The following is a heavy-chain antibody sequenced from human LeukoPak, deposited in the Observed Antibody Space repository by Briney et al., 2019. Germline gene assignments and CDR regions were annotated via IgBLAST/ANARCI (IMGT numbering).Heavy chain of an antibody. CDR1: GFTFDDYA. J-gene: IGHJ6*03. V-gene: IGHV3-9*01. CDR3: AKSYDILSPYYYYYYMDV. CDR2: ISWNSGSI. Sequence: GGSLRLSCAASGFTFDDYAMHWVRQAPGKGLEWVSGISWNSGSIGYADSVKGRFTISRDNAKNSLYLQMNSLGAEDTALYYCAKSYDILSPYYYYYYMDVWGKGTTVTVSS. D-gene: IGHD3-9*01.